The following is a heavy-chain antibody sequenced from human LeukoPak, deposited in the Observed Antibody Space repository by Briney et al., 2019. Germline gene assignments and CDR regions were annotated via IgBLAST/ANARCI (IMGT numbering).Heavy chain of an antibody. Sequence: GGSLRLSCAASGFTFSTYSMNWVHQAPGKGLEWVSSISSSSHYIYYADSVKGRFTISRDNAKNSLYLQMNSLRAEDTALYYCAEGYGYFDYWGQGTLSPSPQ. CDR3: AEGYGYFDY. CDR2: ISSSSHYI. J-gene: IGHJ4*02. V-gene: IGHV3-21*01. CDR1: GFTFSTYS. D-gene: IGHD2-15*01.